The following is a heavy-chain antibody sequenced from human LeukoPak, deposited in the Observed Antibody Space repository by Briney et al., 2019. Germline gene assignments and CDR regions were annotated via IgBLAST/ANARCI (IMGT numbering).Heavy chain of an antibody. Sequence: ASVKVSCKVSGYTLTELSMHWVRQAPGKGLEWMGGFDPEDGETIYAQKFQGRVTMTEDTSTDTAYMELSSLRSEDTAVYCCATGYYDILTGYYPFDHWGQGTLVTVSS. CDR1: GYTLTELS. CDR3: ATGYYDILTGYYPFDH. D-gene: IGHD3-9*01. V-gene: IGHV1-24*01. J-gene: IGHJ4*02. CDR2: FDPEDGET.